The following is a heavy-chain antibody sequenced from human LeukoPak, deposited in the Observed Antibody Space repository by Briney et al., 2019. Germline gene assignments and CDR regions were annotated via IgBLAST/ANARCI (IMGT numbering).Heavy chain of an antibody. J-gene: IGHJ3*02. V-gene: IGHV4-34*01. D-gene: IGHD1-26*01. Sequence: PSETLSLTCAVYGGSFSSYYWTWIRQPPGKGLEWIGEINHSGSTNYNPSLKSRVTISVDTSKNQFSLKLSSVTAADTAVYYCARDTVGATFPGAFDMWGQGTMVTVSS. CDR1: GGSFSSYY. CDR2: INHSGST. CDR3: ARDTVGATFPGAFDM.